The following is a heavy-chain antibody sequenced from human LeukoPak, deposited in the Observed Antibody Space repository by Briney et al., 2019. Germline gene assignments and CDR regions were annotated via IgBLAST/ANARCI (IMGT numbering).Heavy chain of an antibody. CDR1: GFTFSSYA. V-gene: IGHV3-30-3*01. D-gene: IGHD2-2*01. CDR2: ISYDGSNK. CDR3: ARDGGVDCSSTSCSPYYFDY. Sequence: GGSLRLSCAASGFTFSSYAMHWVRQAPGKGLEWVAVISYDGSNKYYADSVKGRFTISRDNSKNTLYLQMNSLRAEDTAVYYCARDGGVDCSSTSCSPYYFDYWGQGTLVTVSS. J-gene: IGHJ4*02.